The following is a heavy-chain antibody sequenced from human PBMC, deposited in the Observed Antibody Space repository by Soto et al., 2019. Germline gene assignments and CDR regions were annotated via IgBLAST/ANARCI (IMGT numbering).Heavy chain of an antibody. CDR2: VNHSGSA. V-gene: IGHV4-34*01. CDR3: ARGRRSGYDILTGYLTREYYFDY. D-gene: IGHD3-9*01. CDR1: DRSFSGYY. Sequence: QVQLQQWGAGLLKPSETLSLTCAVYDRSFSGYYWSWIRQPPGKGLEWIGEVNHSGSANYNPSLKSGVTLSVDTSKNQFSLKLSSVPAADTAVYYCARGRRSGYDILTGYLTREYYFDYWGQGTLVTVSS. J-gene: IGHJ4*02.